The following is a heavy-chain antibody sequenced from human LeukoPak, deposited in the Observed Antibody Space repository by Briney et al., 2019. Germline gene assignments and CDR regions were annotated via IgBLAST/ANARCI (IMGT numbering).Heavy chain of an antibody. CDR3: AKSKDNPLYYFDN. V-gene: IGHV3-23*01. J-gene: IGHJ4*02. CDR2: ISGNGDST. Sequence: GGSLRLSCAASGFTFNSYAMSWVRQAPGKGLEWVSTISGNGDSTSYAHSVKGRFTISRDNSKNTLYLQMNSLRAEDTAVYYCAKSKDNPLYYFDNWGQGALVTVSS. CDR1: GFTFNSYA.